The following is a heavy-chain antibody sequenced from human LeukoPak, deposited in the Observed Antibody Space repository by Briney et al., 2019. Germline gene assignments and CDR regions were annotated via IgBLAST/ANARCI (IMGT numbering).Heavy chain of an antibody. Sequence: GGSLRLSCAASGFTFTAHAMQWVRQAPGKGLEYVSTISTNGDTTYYADSVKGRFTISRDNSKNTLYLQMGSLRAEDMAVYYCARGRGVSSYDAMDVWGRGTTVTVSS. CDR2: ISTNGDTT. CDR1: GFTFTAHA. CDR3: ARGRGVSSYDAMDV. V-gene: IGHV3-64*02. J-gene: IGHJ6*02. D-gene: IGHD2-15*01.